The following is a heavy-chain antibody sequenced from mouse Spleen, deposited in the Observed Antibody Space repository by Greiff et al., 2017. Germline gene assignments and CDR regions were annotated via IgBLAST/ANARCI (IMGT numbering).Heavy chain of an antibody. CDR1: GFTFSDYG. CDR2: ISSGSSTI. Sequence: EVKLMESGGGLVKPGGSLKLSCAASGFTFSDYGMHWVRQAPEKGLEWVAYISSGSSTIYYADTVKGRFTISRDNAKNTLFLQMTSLRSEDTAMYYCARNYYGFLYAMDYWGQGTSVTVSS. V-gene: IGHV5-17*01. CDR3: ARNYYGFLYAMDY. D-gene: IGHD1-2*01. J-gene: IGHJ4*01.